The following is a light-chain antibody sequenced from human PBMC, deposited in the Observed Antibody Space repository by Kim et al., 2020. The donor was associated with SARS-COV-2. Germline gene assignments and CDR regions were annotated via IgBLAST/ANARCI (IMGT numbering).Light chain of an antibody. CDR2: GKN. Sequence: SSELTQDPAVSVALGQTVRITCQGDSLRSYYASWYQQKPGQAPVLVIYGKNNRPSGIPERFSGSSSGNTASLTITGAQAEDEADYYCNSRDSSGRVFGGG. J-gene: IGLJ3*02. V-gene: IGLV3-19*01. CDR1: SLRSYY. CDR3: NSRDSSGRV.